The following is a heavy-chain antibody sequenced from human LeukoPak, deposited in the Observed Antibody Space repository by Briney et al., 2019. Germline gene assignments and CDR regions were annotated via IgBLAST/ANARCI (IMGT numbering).Heavy chain of an antibody. CDR1: GYTFTSYY. J-gene: IGHJ4*02. Sequence: ASVKVSCKASGYTFTSYYMHWVRQAPGRGLEWMGIINPSGGSTSYAQKFQGRVTMTRDTSTSTVYMELSSLRSEDTAVYYCARTLTYSGSPYYFDYWGQGTLVTVSS. V-gene: IGHV1-46*01. D-gene: IGHD1-26*01. CDR3: ARTLTYSGSPYYFDY. CDR2: INPSGGST.